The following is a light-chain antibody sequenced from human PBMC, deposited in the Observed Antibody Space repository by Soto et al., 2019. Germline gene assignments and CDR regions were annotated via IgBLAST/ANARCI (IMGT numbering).Light chain of an antibody. CDR2: GAS. V-gene: IGKV3-20*01. J-gene: IGKJ2*01. Sequence: EIVLTQSPGTLSLSPGERATLSCRASQSVSSSYLAWYQQKPGQAPRLLIYGASSRATGIPDRFSGSGSGIYFTLTTSRLEPEDFAVYYCQQYGSSPYTFGQGTKLEIK. CDR1: QSVSSSY. CDR3: QQYGSSPYT.